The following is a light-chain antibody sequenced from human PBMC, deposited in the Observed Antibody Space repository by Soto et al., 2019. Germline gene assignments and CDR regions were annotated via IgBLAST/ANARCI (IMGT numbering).Light chain of an antibody. CDR3: LQAYNYPLT. V-gene: IGKV1-6*01. J-gene: IGKJ4*01. Sequence: AIQMTQSPSSLSASVGDRVTITCRASQGIRSDLGWYQQKPGKAPKLLIYGASSLQSGVPSRFSGSGSGTDFTLTISSLQPEDFASYYCLQAYNYPLTFGGGTKVEIK. CDR1: QGIRSD. CDR2: GAS.